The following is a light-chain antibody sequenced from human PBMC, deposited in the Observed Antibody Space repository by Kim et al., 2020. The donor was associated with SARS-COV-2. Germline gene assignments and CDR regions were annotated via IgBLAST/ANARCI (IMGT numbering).Light chain of an antibody. J-gene: IGLJ3*02. CDR3: SAWDNSLSAWV. V-gene: IGLV10-54*01. CDR2: RNN. Sequence: QAGLTQPPSVSKDLRQTATLTCTGNSNNVGNQGAAWLQQHQGHPSKLLSYRNNNRPSGISERLSASRSGNTASLTITGLQPEDEADYYCSAWDNSLSAWVFGGGTQLTVL. CDR1: SNNVGNQG.